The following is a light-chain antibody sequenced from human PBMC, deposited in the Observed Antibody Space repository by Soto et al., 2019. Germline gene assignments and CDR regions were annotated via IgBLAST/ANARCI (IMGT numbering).Light chain of an antibody. J-gene: IGLJ2*01. CDR2: SNS. V-gene: IGLV1-44*01. CDR3: AAWDDSLNGVV. Sequence: QSVLPQPPSASGNPGQRVTISCSGGSSNIGINAVNWYQQLPGTATKLLLYSNSQRPSGVPDRFSGSKSGTSASLAISGLHSEDEADYYCAAWDDSLNGVVFGGGTKLTVL. CDR1: SSNIGINA.